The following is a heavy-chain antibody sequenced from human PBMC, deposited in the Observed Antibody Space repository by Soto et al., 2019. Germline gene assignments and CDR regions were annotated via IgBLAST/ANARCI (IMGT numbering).Heavy chain of an antibody. CDR2: ISSSSSYI. J-gene: IGHJ6*02. V-gene: IGHV3-21*01. CDR3: VSQLGPNYYYYGMDV. D-gene: IGHD6-6*01. Sequence: GGCLRLSCAASGFTFSSYSMNWVRQAPGKGLEWVSSISSSSSYIYYADSVKGRFTISRDNAKNSLYLQMNSLRAEDTAVYYCVSQLGPNYYYYGMDVWGQGTTVTVSS. CDR1: GFTFSSYS.